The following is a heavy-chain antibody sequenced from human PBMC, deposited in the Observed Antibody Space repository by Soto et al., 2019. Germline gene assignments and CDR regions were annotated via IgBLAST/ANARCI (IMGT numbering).Heavy chain of an antibody. CDR1: CSTFTSYA. J-gene: IGHJ4*02. CDR2: ISAYNGNT. CDR3: ARDQDFWSGYFSDY. Sequence: SAQVPFKASCSTFTSYAIIGLRERPGQGLEWMGWISAYNGNTNYAQNLQGRVTMTTDTSTSTAYMELRSLRSDDTAVYYCARDQDFWSGYFSDYWGQGTPVTVSS. V-gene: IGHV1-18*04. D-gene: IGHD3-3*01.